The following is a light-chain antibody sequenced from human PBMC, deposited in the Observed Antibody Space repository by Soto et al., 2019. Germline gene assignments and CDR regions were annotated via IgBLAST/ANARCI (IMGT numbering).Light chain of an antibody. CDR3: CSYADSSSYV. J-gene: IGLJ1*01. Sequence: SALTQPRSVSGSPGQSVTISCTGTSSEVGGYNYVSWYQQHPGKAPKLMIYTVTKRPSGLPDRFSGSKSDNTASLTISGLQADDEADYYCCSYADSSSYVFGTGTKVTVL. V-gene: IGLV2-11*01. CDR2: TVT. CDR1: SSEVGGYNY.